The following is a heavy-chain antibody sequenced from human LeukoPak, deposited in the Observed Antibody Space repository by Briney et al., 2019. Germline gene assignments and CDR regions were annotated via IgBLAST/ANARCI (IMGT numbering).Heavy chain of an antibody. J-gene: IGHJ5*02. CDR2: MNPNSGNT. D-gene: IGHD5-12*01. CDR3: ARAIVATRRGSWFDP. CDR1: GGTFCSYA. Sequence: ASVKVSCKASGGTFCSYAINWVRQATGQGLEWMGWMNPNSGNTGYAQKFQGRVIMTRNTSISTAYMELSSLRSEDTAVYYCARAIVATRRGSWFDPWGQGTLVTVSS. V-gene: IGHV1-8*02.